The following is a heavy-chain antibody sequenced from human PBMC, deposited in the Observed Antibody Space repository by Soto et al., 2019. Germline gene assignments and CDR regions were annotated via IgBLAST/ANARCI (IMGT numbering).Heavy chain of an antibody. D-gene: IGHD6-19*01. CDR1: EFALSDYY. V-gene: IGHV3-11*01. CDR3: ATLGVSGWSFYFNF. CDR2: ISSSGTTI. Sequence: QVQLVESGGGLVKPGGSLRLSCAASEFALSDYYMSWIRQASGKGLEWVSYISSSGTTIYYADSVKGRFTIARDNAKNLLYLQVNSLRDEDTAVYYCATLGVSGWSFYFNFWGQGTLVTVSS. J-gene: IGHJ4*02.